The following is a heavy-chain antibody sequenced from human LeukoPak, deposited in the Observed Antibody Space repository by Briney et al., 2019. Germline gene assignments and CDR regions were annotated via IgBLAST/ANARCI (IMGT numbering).Heavy chain of an antibody. Sequence: GGSLRLSCEASGFIFSDYPVHWVRQAPGKGLEWVAVISYGGSNKYYADSVKGRFTISRDDSKNTLYLQMNSLRAEDTAVYYCARATYSGIWYFDYWGQGTLVTVSS. CDR1: GFIFSDYP. D-gene: IGHD1-26*01. V-gene: IGHV3-30-3*01. CDR2: ISYGGSNK. J-gene: IGHJ4*02. CDR3: ARATYSGIWYFDY.